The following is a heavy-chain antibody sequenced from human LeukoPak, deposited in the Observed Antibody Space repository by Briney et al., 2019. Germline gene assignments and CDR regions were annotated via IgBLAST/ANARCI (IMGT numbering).Heavy chain of an antibody. CDR3: AKDAEQLSGYVYYYYMDV. CDR1: GFTFSSYS. D-gene: IGHD5-12*01. Sequence: GGSLRLSCAASGFTFSSYSMNWVRQAPGKGLEWVSSISSSSSYIYYADSVKGRFTISRDNAKNSLYLQMNSLRAEDTAVYYCAKDAEQLSGYVYYYYMDVWGKGTTVTISS. V-gene: IGHV3-21*04. J-gene: IGHJ6*03. CDR2: ISSSSSYI.